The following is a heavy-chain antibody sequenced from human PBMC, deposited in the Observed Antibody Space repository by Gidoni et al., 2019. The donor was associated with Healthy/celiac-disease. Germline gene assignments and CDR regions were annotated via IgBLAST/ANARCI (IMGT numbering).Heavy chain of an antibody. Sequence: QVPLQQWGAGLLKTADDLSLTYAVYGGSFSGYYWSWIRQPPGKGLECIGEINHSGSTNYNPSLKSRVTTSVDTSKNQFSLKLSSVTAADTAVYYCARVAVVVAAFDYWGQGTLVTVSS. D-gene: IGHD2-15*01. CDR2: INHSGST. CDR1: GGSFSGYY. CDR3: ARVAVVVAAFDY. J-gene: IGHJ4*02. V-gene: IGHV4-34*01.